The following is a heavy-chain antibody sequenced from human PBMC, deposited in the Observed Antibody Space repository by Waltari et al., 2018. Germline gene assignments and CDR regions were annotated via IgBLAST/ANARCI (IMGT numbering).Heavy chain of an antibody. CDR1: GYSISSGYY. CDR2: IYHSGRT. J-gene: IGHJ2*01. V-gene: IGHV4-38-2*02. D-gene: IGHD1-26*01. CDR3: AREPIVGATAFWYFDL. Sequence: QVQLQESGPGLVKPSETLSLTCTVSGYSISSGYYWGWIRQPPGKGLEWIGSIYHSGRTYSNPSLKSRVTISVDTSKNQFSLKLSSVTAADTAVYYCAREPIVGATAFWYFDLWGRGTLVTVSS.